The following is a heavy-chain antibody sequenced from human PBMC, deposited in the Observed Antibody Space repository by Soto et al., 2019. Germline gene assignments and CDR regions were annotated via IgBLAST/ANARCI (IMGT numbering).Heavy chain of an antibody. J-gene: IGHJ4*02. CDR3: ARASYFSDSFGYFLDS. CDR2: IYYSGST. Sequence: TSETLSLTCTVSGGSISSYYWSWIRQPPGKGLEWIGYIYYSGSTNYNPSLKSRVTISVDTSKNQCSLKLSSVTAADTAVYYCARASYFSDSFGYFLDSWGQGTLVTVSS. V-gene: IGHV4-59*01. D-gene: IGHD3-22*01. CDR1: GGSISSYY.